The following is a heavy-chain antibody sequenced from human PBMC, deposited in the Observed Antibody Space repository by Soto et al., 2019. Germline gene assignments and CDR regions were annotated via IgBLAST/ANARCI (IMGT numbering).Heavy chain of an antibody. D-gene: IGHD3-22*01. CDR3: AIGSYYYDSSGYYHY. V-gene: IGHV4-30-4*01. CDR1: GGSIRSGDYY. CDR2: LYYSGST. J-gene: IGHJ4*01. Sequence: QVQLQESGPGLVKPSQTLSLTCTVPGGSIRSGDYYWNWIRQPPGKCLEWIGYLYYSGSTYYNPSLKRRVTITGDPSKNRDTLTLSSVTAADTAVYYCAIGSYYYDSSGYYHYWGHGTLVTVST.